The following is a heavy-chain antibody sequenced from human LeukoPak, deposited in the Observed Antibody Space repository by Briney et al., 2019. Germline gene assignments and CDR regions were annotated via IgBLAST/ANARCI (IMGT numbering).Heavy chain of an antibody. D-gene: IGHD4-17*01. Sequence: PGGSLRLSCAASGFTFDDYAMHWVRQAPGEGLEWVSGISWNSGSIGYADSVKGRFTISRDNAKNSLYLQMNSLRAEDTALYYCAKVTGDYDDYWGQGTLVTVSS. J-gene: IGHJ4*02. V-gene: IGHV3-9*01. CDR3: AKVTGDYDDY. CDR2: ISWNSGSI. CDR1: GFTFDDYA.